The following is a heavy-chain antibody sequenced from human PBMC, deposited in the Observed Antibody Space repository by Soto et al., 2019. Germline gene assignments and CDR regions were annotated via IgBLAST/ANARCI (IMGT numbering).Heavy chain of an antibody. CDR2: IYTAGGT. D-gene: IGHD2-2*01. CDR1: GFTVSNTY. J-gene: IGHJ5*02. V-gene: IGHV3-53*01. Sequence: LRLSCAASGFTVSNTYMTWVRHPPVKGLECVSVIYTAGGTNYADSVKGRFIISRDNSKNTLYLQMNSLRAEDTAVYYCARALPVAKGGFDPWGQGTLVTVSS. CDR3: ARALPVAKGGFDP.